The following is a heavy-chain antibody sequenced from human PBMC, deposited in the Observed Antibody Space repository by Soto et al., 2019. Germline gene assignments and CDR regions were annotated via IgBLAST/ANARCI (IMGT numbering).Heavy chain of an antibody. CDR2: ISAYNGNT. Sequence: ASVKVSCKASGYTFTSYGISWVRQAPGQGLEWMGWISAYNGNTNYAQKLQGRVTMTTDTSTSTAYMELRSLRSDDTAVYYCARDQGFLEWSTAYYYRMDVWGQGTTVTVSS. CDR1: GYTFTSYG. D-gene: IGHD3-3*01. V-gene: IGHV1-18*04. J-gene: IGHJ6*02. CDR3: ARDQGFLEWSTAYYYRMDV.